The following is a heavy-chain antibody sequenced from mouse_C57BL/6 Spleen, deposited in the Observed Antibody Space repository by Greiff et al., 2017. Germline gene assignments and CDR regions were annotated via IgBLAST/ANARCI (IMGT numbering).Heavy chain of an antibody. Sequence: QVQLQQPGAELVKPGASVKMSCKASGYTFTSYWITWVKQRPGQGLEWIGDIYPGSGSTNYNEKFKSKATLTVDTSSSTAYMQLSSLTSEDSAVYYCASRALYYDDDGEGFDYWGQGTTLTVSS. CDR2: IYPGSGST. V-gene: IGHV1-55*01. J-gene: IGHJ2*01. CDR1: GYTFTSYW. D-gene: IGHD2-4*01. CDR3: ASRALYYDDDGEGFDY.